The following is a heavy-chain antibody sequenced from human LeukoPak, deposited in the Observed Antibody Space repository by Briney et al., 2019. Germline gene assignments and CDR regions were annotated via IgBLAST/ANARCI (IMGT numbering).Heavy chain of an antibody. CDR2: INPSGGST. V-gene: IGHV1-46*01. J-gene: IGHJ4*02. CDR3: ERVGVRHSSSDYIDY. D-gene: IGHD6-19*01. CDR1: GYTYTSYY. Sequence: ASVKVSFKSSGYTYTSYYMHWVRQAPRQRLKGMGIINPSGGSTSYAQKLQGRVTMTRDTPTSTVYMELSSLRSEDTAVYYCERVGVRHSSSDYIDYWGQGTMVTVSS.